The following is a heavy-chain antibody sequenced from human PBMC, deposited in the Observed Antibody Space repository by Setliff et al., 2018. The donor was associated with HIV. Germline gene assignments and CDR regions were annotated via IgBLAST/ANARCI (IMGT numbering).Heavy chain of an antibody. Sequence: ASVKVSCKASGYTFSNYDINWVRQATGQGLEWMAWMNPNSGNTGYAQKFQGRVTLTRDTSISTAYMELSSLRSEDTAVYYCARGADYLGIPSYYYYYMDVWGKGTTVTVSS. CDR3: ARGADYLGIPSYYYYYMDV. CDR2: MNPNSGNT. J-gene: IGHJ6*03. CDR1: GYTFSNYD. D-gene: IGHD7-27*01. V-gene: IGHV1-8*02.